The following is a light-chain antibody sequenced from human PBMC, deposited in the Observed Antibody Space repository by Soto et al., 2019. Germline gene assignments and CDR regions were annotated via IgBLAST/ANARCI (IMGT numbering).Light chain of an antibody. J-gene: IGKJ4*01. Sequence: EILFAPSPATVSLSPGERATLSCWASQSLTRYLDWYQKKNGKAPRLLIYDASNRANGIPARLTGSGYGTDLTITISSLQTEDFAVYFCQQRAGWPPTFGGGTKVDI. CDR2: DAS. V-gene: IGKV3-11*01. CDR1: QSLTRY. CDR3: QQRAGWPPT.